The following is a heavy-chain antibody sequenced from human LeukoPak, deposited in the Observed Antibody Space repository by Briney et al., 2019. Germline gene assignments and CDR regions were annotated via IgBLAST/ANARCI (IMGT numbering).Heavy chain of an antibody. CDR3: TRLVEMAKGGFDY. CDR2: IRNKANSYAT. D-gene: IGHD5-24*01. Sequence: GGSLTLSCAASGFTFSGSAIHWVRQASGKGLEWVGRIRNKANSYATAYAASVKGRFTISRDDSENTAYLQMNSLKTEDTAVYYCTRLVEMAKGGFDYWGQGTLVTVSS. V-gene: IGHV3-73*01. CDR1: GFTFSGSA. J-gene: IGHJ4*02.